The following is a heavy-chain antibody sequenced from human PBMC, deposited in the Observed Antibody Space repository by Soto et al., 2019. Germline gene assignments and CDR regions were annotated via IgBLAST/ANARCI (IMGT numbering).Heavy chain of an antibody. Sequence: ASETLSLTCTVPGGSISSAGYYWSWIRQHPGKGLEWIGYIYFSGVTYYNPSLESRVTISVDTSKNQFSLRLSSVTAADTAVYYCARDPWRTPPEAAFDVWGQGTKVTVSS. D-gene: IGHD1-1*01. CDR1: GGSISSAGYY. CDR2: IYFSGVT. V-gene: IGHV4-31*03. J-gene: IGHJ3*01. CDR3: ARDPWRTPPEAAFDV.